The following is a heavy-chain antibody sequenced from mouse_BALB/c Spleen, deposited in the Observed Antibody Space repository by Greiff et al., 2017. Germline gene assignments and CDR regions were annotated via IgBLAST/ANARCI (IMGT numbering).Heavy chain of an antibody. D-gene: IGHD2-14*01. Sequence: QVQLQQSGAELAKPGASVKMSCKASGYTFTSYWMHWVKQRPGQGLEWIGYINPSTGYTEYNQKFKDKATLTADKSSSTAYMQLSSLTSEDSAVYYCARYDGWFAYWGQGTLVTVSA. J-gene: IGHJ3*01. CDR3: ARYDGWFAY. CDR1: GYTFTSYW. CDR2: INPSTGYT. V-gene: IGHV1-7*01.